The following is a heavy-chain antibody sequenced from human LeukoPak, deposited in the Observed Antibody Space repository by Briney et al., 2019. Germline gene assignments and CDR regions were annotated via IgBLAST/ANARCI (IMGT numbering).Heavy chain of an antibody. J-gene: IGHJ4*02. CDR3: AKGAAAQGSFDY. CDR1: GFTFSSYG. Sequence: GGSLRLSCAASGFTFSSYGIHWVRQAPGKGLEWVALISYDGSDKYYVDSVKGRFTISRDNSKNTVFLQMNSLRVEDAAVYYCAKGAAAQGSFDYWGQGTLVTVSS. CDR2: ISYDGSDK. V-gene: IGHV3-30*18. D-gene: IGHD2-2*01.